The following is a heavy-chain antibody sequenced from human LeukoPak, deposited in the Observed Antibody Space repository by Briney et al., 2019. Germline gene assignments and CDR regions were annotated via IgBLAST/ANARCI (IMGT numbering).Heavy chain of an antibody. Sequence: SETLSLTCTVSGGSISSGSYYWSWIRQPAGKGLEWIVSINHSWSTYYNPSLKSRVTISVDTSKNQFSLKLTSVTAADTAVYYCARRNDYGDYEPPDYWGQGTLVTVSS. J-gene: IGHJ4*02. CDR2: INHSWST. V-gene: IGHV4-39*01. CDR3: ARRNDYGDYEPPDY. CDR1: GGSISSGSYY. D-gene: IGHD4-17*01.